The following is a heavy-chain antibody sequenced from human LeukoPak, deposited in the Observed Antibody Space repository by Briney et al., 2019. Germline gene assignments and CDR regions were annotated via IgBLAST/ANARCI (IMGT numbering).Heavy chain of an antibody. CDR3: ARRAGAYSHPYDY. J-gene: IGHJ4*02. CDR2: ISVSGNT. Sequence: GGSLRLSCAASGFTLSSYAMSWVRQGPGKGLEWVSAISVSGNTYHADSVKGRFTISRDSSKNTLYLQMNSLRAEDTAVYYCARRAGAYSHPYDYWGQGTLVTVSS. CDR1: GFTLSSYA. V-gene: IGHV3-23*01. D-gene: IGHD4/OR15-4a*01.